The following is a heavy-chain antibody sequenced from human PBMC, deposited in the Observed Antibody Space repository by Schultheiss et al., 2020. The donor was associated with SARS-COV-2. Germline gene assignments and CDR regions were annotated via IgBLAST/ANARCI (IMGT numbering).Heavy chain of an antibody. Sequence: GGSLRLSCAASGFTVSSNYMSWVRQAPGKGLEWVSGISWNSGSIGYADSVKGRFTISRDNAKNSLYLQMNSLRAEDTALYYCAKVYSGSYYYFDYWGQGTLVTVSS. CDR1: GFTVSSNY. CDR3: AKVYSGSYYYFDY. D-gene: IGHD1-26*01. CDR2: ISWNSGSI. V-gene: IGHV3-9*01. J-gene: IGHJ4*02.